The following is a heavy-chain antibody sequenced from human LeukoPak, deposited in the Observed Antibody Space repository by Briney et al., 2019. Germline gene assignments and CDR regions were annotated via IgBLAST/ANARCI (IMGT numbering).Heavy chain of an antibody. CDR2: IKQDGSEK. V-gene: IGHV3-7*01. J-gene: IGHJ4*02. D-gene: IGHD6-13*01. CDR1: GFIFSTYW. CDR3: AREGITAAADY. Sequence: GGSLRLSCAASGFIFSTYWMMWARQAPGKGLEWVANIKQDGSEKYYVDSVKGRFTISRDNAKNSLYLQLNSLRAEDTAVYYCAREGITAAADYWGQGTLVTVSS.